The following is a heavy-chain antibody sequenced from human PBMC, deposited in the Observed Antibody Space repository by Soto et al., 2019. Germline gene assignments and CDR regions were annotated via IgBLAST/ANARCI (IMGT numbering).Heavy chain of an antibody. CDR2: IDPSDSYT. CDR1: GYSFTTYW. CDR3: ARSGGEGTNWFDP. V-gene: IGHV5-10-1*01. J-gene: IGHJ5*02. Sequence: PGESLKISCKGSGYSFTTYWISWVRQMPGKGLEWMGRIDPSDSYTNYSPSFQGHVTISADKSISTAYLQWSSLKASDTAMYYCARSGGEGTNWFDPWGQGTLVTVSS. D-gene: IGHD2-15*01.